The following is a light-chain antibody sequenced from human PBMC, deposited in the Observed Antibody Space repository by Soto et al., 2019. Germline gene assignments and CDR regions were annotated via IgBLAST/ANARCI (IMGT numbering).Light chain of an antibody. J-gene: IGLJ2*01. Sequence: QPVLTQPPSVSGAPGQRVTISCTGSSSNIGAGYDVHWYQQLPGTAAKLLIYANINRPSGIPDRFSGSKSGASASLAITGLQAEDEADYYCQSYDSRLSAVLFGGGTKLTVL. CDR3: QSYDSRLSAVL. CDR1: SSNIGAGYD. V-gene: IGLV1-40*01. CDR2: ANI.